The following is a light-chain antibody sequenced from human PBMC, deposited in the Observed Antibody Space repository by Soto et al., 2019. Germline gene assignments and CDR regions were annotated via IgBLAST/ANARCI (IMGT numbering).Light chain of an antibody. V-gene: IGLV2-23*02. CDR1: SSDVGYDNY. CDR3: CSYAGSSTVV. J-gene: IGLJ2*01. CDR2: EVS. Sequence: QSALTQPASVSGSPGQSITISCTGTSSDVGYDNYVSWFQQHPGKAPKLMIYEVSRRPSGVSNRFSGSKSGNTASLTISGLQAEDEADYYCCSYAGSSTVVFGGGTKLTVL.